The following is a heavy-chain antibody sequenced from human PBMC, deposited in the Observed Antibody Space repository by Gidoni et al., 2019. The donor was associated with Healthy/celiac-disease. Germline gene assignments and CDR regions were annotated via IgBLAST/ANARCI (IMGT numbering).Heavy chain of an antibody. CDR2: IRSKAYGGTT. Sequence: EVQLVESGGGLVQPGRSLRLSCTASGFTFGDYAMSWFRQAPEKGLEWVGFIRSKAYGGTTEYAASVKGRFTISRDDSKSIAYLQMNSLKTEDTAVYYCTRDPEVGATIVYYYGMDVWGQGTTVTVSS. V-gene: IGHV3-49*03. J-gene: IGHJ6*02. CDR1: GFTFGDYA. D-gene: IGHD1-26*01. CDR3: TRDPEVGATIVYYYGMDV.